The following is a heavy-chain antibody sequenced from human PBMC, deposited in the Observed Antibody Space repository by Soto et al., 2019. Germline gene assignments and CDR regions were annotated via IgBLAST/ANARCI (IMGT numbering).Heavy chain of an antibody. Sequence: QLHLVQSGAVVKKPGASVTVSCSASGYPVTAYYMHWVRQAPGRGLEWMGGINPATGAAKYTQTFQGRVTLTRDTSTNTGVMELSGLTSEDPAVFYCAKGGGVGVAGSAAFDMWGQGTLVTVSS. D-gene: IGHD3-3*01. CDR2: INPATGAA. J-gene: IGHJ3*02. CDR3: AKGGGVGVAGSAAFDM. CDR1: GYPVTAYY. V-gene: IGHV1-2*02.